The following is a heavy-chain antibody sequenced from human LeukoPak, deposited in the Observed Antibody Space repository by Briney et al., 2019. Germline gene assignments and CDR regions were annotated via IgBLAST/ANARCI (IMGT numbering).Heavy chain of an antibody. CDR3: ARGGDDSSGYYYLPFDY. J-gene: IGHJ4*02. Sequence: SETLSLTCTVSGGSISSYYWSWIRQPPGKGLEWIGYIYYSGSTNYNPSLKSRVTISVDTSKNQFSLKLSSVTAADTAVYYCARGGDDSSGYYYLPFDYWGQGTLVTVSS. CDR1: GGSISSYY. CDR2: IYYSGST. D-gene: IGHD3-22*01. V-gene: IGHV4-59*01.